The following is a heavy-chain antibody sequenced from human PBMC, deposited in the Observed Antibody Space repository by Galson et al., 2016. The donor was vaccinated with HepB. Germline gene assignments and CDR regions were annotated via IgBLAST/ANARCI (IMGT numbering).Heavy chain of an antibody. Sequence: SLRLSCAASGFSFSSYAMSWARQAPGKGLEWVSAINGTGTITKYADSVKGRFTISRDNSKNTMYLQVNSLRAEDTAVYYCARGGLGNYYAYGMDVWGHGTTVTVSS. CDR2: INGTGTIT. V-gene: IGHV3-23*01. CDR3: ARGGLGNYYAYGMDV. CDR1: GFSFSSYA. J-gene: IGHJ6*02. D-gene: IGHD3/OR15-3a*01.